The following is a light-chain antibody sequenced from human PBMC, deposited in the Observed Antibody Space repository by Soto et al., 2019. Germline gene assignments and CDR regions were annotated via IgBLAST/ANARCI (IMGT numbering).Light chain of an antibody. Sequence: EIVLTQFPGTLSLSPGARATLSCRASQSFSSGHLAWYQQKPGQAPSLLIYGASTRATGIPARFSGSGSGTDFTLTISRLEPEDSAVYYCHQYGSSPQTFGQGTKVDIK. CDR1: QSFSSGH. CDR2: GAS. V-gene: IGKV3-20*01. CDR3: HQYGSSPQT. J-gene: IGKJ1*01.